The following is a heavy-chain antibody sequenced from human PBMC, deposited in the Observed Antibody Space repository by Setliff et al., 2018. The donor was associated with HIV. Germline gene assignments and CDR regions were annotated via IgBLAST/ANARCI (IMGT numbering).Heavy chain of an antibody. CDR1: GFTFSGSA. CDR2: IRSKGYGSAT. J-gene: IGHJ4*02. CDR3: TRHSTDPWSLLDY. D-gene: IGHD1-1*01. Sequence: GGSLRLSCAASGFTFSGSAMHWGRQAPGKGLEWVGRIRSKGYGSATAYAASVKGRFTISRDDSKNTAYLQMDSLKTEDTAVYYCTRHSTDPWSLLDYWGQGTLVTVSS. V-gene: IGHV3-73*01.